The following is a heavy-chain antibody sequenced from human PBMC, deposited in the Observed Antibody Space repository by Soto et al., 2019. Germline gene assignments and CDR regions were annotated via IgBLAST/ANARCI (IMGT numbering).Heavy chain of an antibody. D-gene: IGHD6-13*01. J-gene: IGHJ4*02. CDR2: IYYSWST. CDR1: GGSISSYY. CDR3: ARRYSSSFDY. Sequence: QVQLQESGPGLVKPSETLSLTCTVSGGSISSYYWSWIRQPPGKGLEWLGYIYYSWSTNYNPTLRSRVPISVDTSTYQLSLKLSSVTPADQAVYYCARRYSSSFDYWGQGTLVTVSS. V-gene: IGHV4-59*08.